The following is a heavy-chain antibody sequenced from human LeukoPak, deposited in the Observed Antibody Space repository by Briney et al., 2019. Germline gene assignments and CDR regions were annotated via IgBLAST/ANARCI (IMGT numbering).Heavy chain of an antibody. CDR2: ISSSGTTI. CDR3: ARESDKHYDFWSGYLALDY. D-gene: IGHD3-3*01. Sequence: GGSLRLSCAASGFTFSYYSMNWVRQAPGKGLEWVSYISSSGTTIYYADSVKGRFAISRDNAKNSLYLQMNSLRVEDTAVYYCARESDKHYDFWSGYLALDYWGQGTLVTVSS. J-gene: IGHJ4*02. CDR1: GFTFSYYS. V-gene: IGHV3-48*01.